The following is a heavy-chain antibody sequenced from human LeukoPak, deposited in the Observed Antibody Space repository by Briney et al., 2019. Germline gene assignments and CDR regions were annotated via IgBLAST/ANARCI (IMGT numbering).Heavy chain of an antibody. CDR3: ARDVWGSYEGFDY. CDR2: IIPIFGTA. CDR1: GGTFSSYA. J-gene: IGHJ4*02. D-gene: IGHD3-16*01. V-gene: IGHV1-69*05. Sequence: GASVKVSCKASGGTFSSYAISWVRQAPGQGLEWMGRIIPIFGTANYAQKFQGRVTITTDESTSTAYMELSGLRSEDTAVYYCARDVWGSYEGFDYWGQGTLVTVSS.